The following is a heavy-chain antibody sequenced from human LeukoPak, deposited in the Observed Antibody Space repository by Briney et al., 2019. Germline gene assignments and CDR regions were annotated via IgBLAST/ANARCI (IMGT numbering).Heavy chain of an antibody. V-gene: IGHV1-69-2*01. Sequence: GASVKVSCKGSGYTLTDYYMNWVQQAPGKGLEWMGRVDPEDGGRVHAEKFQGRVTITADTSTDTAYMELSSLRSGDTAVYYCATVGAGGSGSYFYWGQGTLVTVSS. J-gene: IGHJ4*02. CDR2: VDPEDGGR. D-gene: IGHD3-10*01. CDR3: ATVGAGGSGSYFY. CDR1: GYTLTDYY.